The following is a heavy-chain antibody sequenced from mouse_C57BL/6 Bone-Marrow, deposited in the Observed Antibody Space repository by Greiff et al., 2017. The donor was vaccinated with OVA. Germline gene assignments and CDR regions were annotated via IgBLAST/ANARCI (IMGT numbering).Heavy chain of an antibody. CDR3: ASRGYYGYYFDY. Sequence: VQLQQPGAELVRPGSSVKLSCKASGYTFTSYWMHWVKQRPIQGLEWIGNIDPSDSDTHYNQKFKDKATLTVDKSSSTAYMQLSSLTSEDSAVYYCASRGYYGYYFDYWGKGTTLTVSS. CDR1: GYTFTSYW. J-gene: IGHJ2*01. D-gene: IGHD1-1*01. V-gene: IGHV1-52*01. CDR2: IDPSDSDT.